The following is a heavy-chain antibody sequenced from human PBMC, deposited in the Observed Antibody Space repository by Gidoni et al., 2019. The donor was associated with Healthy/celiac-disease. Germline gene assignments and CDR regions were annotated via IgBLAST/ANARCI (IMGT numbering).Heavy chain of an antibody. CDR2: IYPGDSDT. D-gene: IGHD3-9*01. V-gene: IGHV5-51*01. CDR3: ARGNYDILTGYYPFFDY. J-gene: IGHJ4*02. CDR1: GYSFTSYW. Sequence: VQLVQSGAAVKKPGESLKLSRKGSGYSFTSYWLGWVRQMPGQGLEWMGIIYPGDSDTRYSPSFQGQVTISADKSISTAYLQWSSLKASDTAMYYCARGNYDILTGYYPFFDYWGQGTLVTVSS.